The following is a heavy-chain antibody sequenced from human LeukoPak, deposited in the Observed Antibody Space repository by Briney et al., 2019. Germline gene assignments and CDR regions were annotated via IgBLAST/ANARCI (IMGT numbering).Heavy chain of an antibody. J-gene: IGHJ4*02. Sequence: SETLSLTCAVSGGSINSHYWGWIRQPPGRGLQWIGDIYYTGKINYNPSLKSRVTITLDTSKDHLSLNLTSVLAADTAIYYCVRRDTGWNYFDYWGQGILVTVSS. CDR3: VRRDTGWNYFDY. CDR2: IYYTGKI. CDR1: GGSINSHY. V-gene: IGHV4-59*08. D-gene: IGHD6-19*01.